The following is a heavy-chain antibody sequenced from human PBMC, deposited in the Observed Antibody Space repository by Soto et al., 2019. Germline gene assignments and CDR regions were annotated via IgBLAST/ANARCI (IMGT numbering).Heavy chain of an antibody. CDR3: ASSYDSSGYYLNDY. V-gene: IGHV3-48*02. Sequence: GGSLRLSCAASGFTFSSYSMNWVRQVPGKGLEWVSYISSSSSTIYYADSVKGRFTISRDNAKNSLYLQMNSLRDEDTAVYYCASSYDSSGYYLNDYWGQGTLVTVSS. J-gene: IGHJ4*02. D-gene: IGHD3-22*01. CDR2: ISSSSSTI. CDR1: GFTFSSYS.